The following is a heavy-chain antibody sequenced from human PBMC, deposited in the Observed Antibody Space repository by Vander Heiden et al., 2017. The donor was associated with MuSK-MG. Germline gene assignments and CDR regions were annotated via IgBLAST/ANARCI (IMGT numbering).Heavy chain of an antibody. CDR3: TTDPRSGLRFGELFDY. V-gene: IGHV3-15*01. CDR1: GFTFSNAW. CDR2: IKSKTDGGTT. J-gene: IGHJ4*02. D-gene: IGHD3-10*01. Sequence: EVQLVESGGGLVKPGGSLRLSCAASGFTFSNAWMSWVRQAPGKGLEWVGRIKSKTDGGTTDYAAPVKGRFTISRDDSKNTLYLQMNSLKNEDTAVYYCTTDPRSGLRFGELFDYWGQGTLVTVSS.